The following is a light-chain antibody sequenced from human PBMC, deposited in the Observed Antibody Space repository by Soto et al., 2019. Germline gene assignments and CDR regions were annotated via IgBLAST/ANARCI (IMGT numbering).Light chain of an antibody. Sequence: QSVLTQPPSVSGTPGHKVSISCSGSTSNLGGNTVNWYQQLPGTAPKLLIYTNNQRPSGVPDRFSGSKSGTSASLAISGLRSEEEADFYCAGWDDPRNAVVFGGGTTLTVL. CDR2: TNN. J-gene: IGLJ2*01. V-gene: IGLV1-44*01. CDR3: AGWDDPRNAVV. CDR1: TSNLGGNT.